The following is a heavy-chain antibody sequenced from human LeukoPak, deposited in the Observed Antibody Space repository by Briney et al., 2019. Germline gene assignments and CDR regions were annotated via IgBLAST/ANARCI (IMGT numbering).Heavy chain of an antibody. D-gene: IGHD3-22*01. CDR3: ARYTNYYDSSGYYLPMYYFDY. CDR2: IYHSGST. Sequence: SETLSLTCAVYGGSFSGYYWGWIRQPPGKGLQWIGSIYHSGSTYYNPSLKSRVTISVDTSKNQFSLKLSSVTAADTAVYYCARYTNYYDSSGYYLPMYYFDYWGQGTLVTVSS. J-gene: IGHJ4*02. V-gene: IGHV4-34*01. CDR1: GGSFSGYY.